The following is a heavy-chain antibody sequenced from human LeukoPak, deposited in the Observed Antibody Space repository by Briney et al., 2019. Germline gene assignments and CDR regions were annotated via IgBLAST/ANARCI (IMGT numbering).Heavy chain of an antibody. CDR2: IYHSGST. CDR1: SYSISSGYY. Sequence: SETLSLTCTVSSYSISSGYYWGWIRQPPGKGLEWIGSIYHSGSTYYNPSLKSRVTISVDTSKNQFSLKLSSVTAADTAVYYCARVVGLINMMVVSNYMDVGGKGTTVTVSS. J-gene: IGHJ6*03. CDR3: ARVVGLINMMVVSNYMDV. D-gene: IGHD3-22*01. V-gene: IGHV4-38-2*02.